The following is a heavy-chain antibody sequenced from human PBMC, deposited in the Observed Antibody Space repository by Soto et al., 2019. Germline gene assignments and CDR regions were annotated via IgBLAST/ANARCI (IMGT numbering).Heavy chain of an antibody. CDR2: INHSGST. CDR1: GGSFSGYY. V-gene: IGHV4-34*01. CDR3: ATSYSSGWYY. J-gene: IGHJ4*02. D-gene: IGHD6-19*01. Sequence: SETLSLTCAVDGGSFSGYYWSWIRQPPGKGLEWIGEINHSGSTNYNPSLKSRVTISVDTSKNQFSLKLSSVTAADTAVYYCATSYSSGWYYWGQGTLVTVSS.